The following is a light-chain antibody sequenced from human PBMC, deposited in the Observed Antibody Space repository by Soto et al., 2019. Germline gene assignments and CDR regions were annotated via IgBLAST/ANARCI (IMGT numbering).Light chain of an antibody. CDR3: QQRSDWRST. V-gene: IGKV3-11*01. CDR2: DAS. CDR1: QSVGSY. J-gene: IGKJ4*01. Sequence: EIVLTQSPATLSLSPGDRATLSCRASQSVGSYLGWYQQRPGQAPRLLIYDASNRATGIPARFSGSGSGTDFTLTISSLEPEDFAVYHCQQRSDWRSTFGGGTKVEIK.